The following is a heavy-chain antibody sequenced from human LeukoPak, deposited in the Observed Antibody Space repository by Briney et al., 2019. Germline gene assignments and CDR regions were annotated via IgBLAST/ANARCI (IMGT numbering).Heavy chain of an antibody. J-gene: IGHJ4*02. CDR3: AKFWGGLDY. Sequence: GGSLRLSCAASGFSFSVYWMHWVRQAPGKGPVWVSRIKTDGSITYYADSVTGRFTISRDNSKFTLYLQMNSLRAEDTAVYYCAKFWGGLDYWGQGTLVTVSS. CDR1: GFSFSVYW. V-gene: IGHV3-74*01. CDR2: IKTDGSIT. D-gene: IGHD3-16*01.